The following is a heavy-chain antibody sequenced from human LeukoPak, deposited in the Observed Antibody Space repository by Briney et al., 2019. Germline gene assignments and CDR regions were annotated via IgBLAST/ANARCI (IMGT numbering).Heavy chain of an antibody. CDR1: GFTFSSYA. Sequence: GGSLRLSCAASGFTFSSYAMSWVRQAPGKGLEWVSAISGSGGSTYYADSVKGRFTISRDSSKNTLYLQMNSLRAEDTAVYYCAKQPLFWGYDMIGEDCWGQGTLVTVSS. CDR2: ISGSGGST. J-gene: IGHJ4*02. D-gene: IGHD3-10*02. V-gene: IGHV3-23*01. CDR3: AKQPLFWGYDMIGEDC.